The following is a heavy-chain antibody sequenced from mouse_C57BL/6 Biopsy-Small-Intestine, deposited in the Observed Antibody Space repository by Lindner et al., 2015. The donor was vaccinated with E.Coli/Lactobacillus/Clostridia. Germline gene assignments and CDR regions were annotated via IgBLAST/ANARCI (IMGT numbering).Heavy chain of an antibody. V-gene: IGHV1-47*01. Sequence: VQLQESGAELVKPGASVKMSCKASGYTFTTYPIEWMKQNHGKSLEWIGNFHPYNDDTKYNEKFKGKATFTVEKSSSTVYLELSRLTSDDSAVYYCSRSSNYDYAMDYWGQGTSVTVSS. CDR3: SRSSNYDYAMDY. D-gene: IGHD2-5*01. CDR1: GYTFTTYP. CDR2: FHPYNDDT. J-gene: IGHJ4*01.